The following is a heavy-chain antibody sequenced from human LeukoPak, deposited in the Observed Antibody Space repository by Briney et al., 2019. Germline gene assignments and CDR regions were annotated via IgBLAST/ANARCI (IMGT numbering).Heavy chain of an antibody. Sequence: ASVKVSCKASGYTFTSYAMHWVRQAPGQRLEWMGWINAGNGNTKYSQEFQGRVTITRDTSASTAYMELSSLRSEDMAVYYCARSGEMATAHWFFDLWGRGTLVTVSS. V-gene: IGHV1-3*03. J-gene: IGHJ2*01. CDR3: ARSGEMATAHWFFDL. D-gene: IGHD5-24*01. CDR1: GYTFTSYA. CDR2: INAGNGNT.